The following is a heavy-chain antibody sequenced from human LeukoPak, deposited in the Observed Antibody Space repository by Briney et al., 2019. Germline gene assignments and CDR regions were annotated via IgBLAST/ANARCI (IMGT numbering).Heavy chain of an antibody. V-gene: IGHV4-59*08. CDR2: IYYSGST. D-gene: IGHD2-15*01. CDR1: GGSISSYY. Sequence: SETLSLTCTVSGGSISSYYWSWIRQPPGKGLEWIGYIYYSGSTNYNPSLKSRVTISVDTSKNQFSLKLSSVTAADTAVYYRARPIGISDAFDIWGQGTMVTVSS. J-gene: IGHJ3*02. CDR3: ARPIGISDAFDI.